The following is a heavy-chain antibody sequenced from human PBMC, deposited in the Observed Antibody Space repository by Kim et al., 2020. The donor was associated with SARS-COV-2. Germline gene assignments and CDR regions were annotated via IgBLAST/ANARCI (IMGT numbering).Heavy chain of an antibody. J-gene: IGHJ6*04. Sequence: DSVKGRFTISRDNAKNSLYLQMNSLRAEDTAVYYCARDLQMTTVTNERDVWGKGTTVTVSS. V-gene: IGHV3-48*03. CDR3: ARDLQMTTVTNERDV. D-gene: IGHD4-4*01.